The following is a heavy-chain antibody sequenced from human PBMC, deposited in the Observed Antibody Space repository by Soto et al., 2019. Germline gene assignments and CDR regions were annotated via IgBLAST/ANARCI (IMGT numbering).Heavy chain of an antibody. CDR2: INPHGGST. Sequence: GASVKVSCKAARDTFTSYYINWVRQAPGQGLEWIGVINPHGGSTVYAQKFQGRVTMTRDTSASTVYMEKSSLRSEDTAVYYCARSPGGNFGIIIEGTNWFAPGAREPWSPSPQ. J-gene: IGHJ5*02. V-gene: IGHV1-46*01. D-gene: IGHD1-26*01. CDR1: RDTFTSYY. CDR3: ARSPGGNFGIIIEGTNWFAP.